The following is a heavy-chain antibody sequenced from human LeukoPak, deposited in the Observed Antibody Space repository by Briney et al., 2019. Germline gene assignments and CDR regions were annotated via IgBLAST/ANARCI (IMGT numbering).Heavy chain of an antibody. Sequence: ASVKVSCKASGYTFTSYDIHWVRQATGQGLEWMGRMNPNRGDTDYAQKFQGRVTMTRDTSISTAYMELSSLRSEDTAVYYCATGPLHDRGKWLRCLDYWGQGTLVTVSS. CDR2: MNPNRGDT. J-gene: IGHJ4*02. D-gene: IGHD5-12*01. V-gene: IGHV1-8*01. CDR1: GYTFTSYD. CDR3: ATGPLHDRGKWLRCLDY.